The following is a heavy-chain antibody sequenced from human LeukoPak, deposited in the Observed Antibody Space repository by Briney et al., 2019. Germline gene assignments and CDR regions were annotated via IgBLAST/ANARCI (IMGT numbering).Heavy chain of an antibody. J-gene: IGHJ3*02. CDR1: GGSISSYY. D-gene: IGHD2-15*01. Sequence: PSQTLSLTCAVSGGSISSYYWSWIRQPAGKGLEWIGRIYTSGSTNYNPSLKSRVTMSVDTSKNQFSLKLSSVTAADTAVYYCARGVRGYCSGGSCWDDAFDIWGQGTMVTVSS. CDR3: ARGVRGYCSGGSCWDDAFDI. CDR2: IYTSGST. V-gene: IGHV4-4*07.